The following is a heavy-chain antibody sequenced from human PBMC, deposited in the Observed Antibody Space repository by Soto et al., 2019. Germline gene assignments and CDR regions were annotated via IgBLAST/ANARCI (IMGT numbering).Heavy chain of an antibody. CDR3: AKGGSFDI. V-gene: IGHV3-30*18. CDR1: GFSFSYYG. Sequence: QVQLVESGGSVVQPGGSRRLSCAASGFSFSYYGLHWVRQAPGKGLEWLALITHDGYNRYYADSVKGRFTISRDNSKNTIVLQMNSLKSEDTAVYYCAKGGSFDICGQGTPVTVSS. D-gene: IGHD6-6*01. CDR2: ITHDGYNR. J-gene: IGHJ4*02.